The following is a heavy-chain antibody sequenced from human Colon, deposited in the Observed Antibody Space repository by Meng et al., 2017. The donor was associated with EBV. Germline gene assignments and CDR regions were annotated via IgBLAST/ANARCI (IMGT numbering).Heavy chain of an antibody. J-gene: IGHJ5*02. Sequence: VQLVQSGSELKKPGASVKVSCKASGYTFTSYAMNWVRQAPGQGLEWMGWISAYNGNTNYAQKLQGRVTMTTDTSTSTAYMELRSLRSDDTAVYYCARNRPRGVATGANWFDPWGQGTLVTVSS. CDR1: GYTFTSYA. D-gene: IGHD5-12*01. CDR3: ARNRPRGVATGANWFDP. V-gene: IGHV1-18*01. CDR2: ISAYNGNT.